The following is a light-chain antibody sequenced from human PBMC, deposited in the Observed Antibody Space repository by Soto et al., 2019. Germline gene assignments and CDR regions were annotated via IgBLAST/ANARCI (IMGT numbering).Light chain of an antibody. V-gene: IGKV3-15*01. CDR3: QQYNNLPPDT. CDR1: QSVNNN. CDR2: GAS. J-gene: IGKJ2*01. Sequence: EIILTQSPASLSVSPGERATLSCRASQSVNNNLAWYQQKPGQAPRLLISGASTRATGIPGRFRGSGSGTEFTLTITRLQSEDFAVYFWQQYNNLPPDTFGQGTKLEIK.